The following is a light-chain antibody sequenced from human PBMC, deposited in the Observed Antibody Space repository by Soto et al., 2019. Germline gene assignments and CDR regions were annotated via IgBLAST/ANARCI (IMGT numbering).Light chain of an antibody. CDR3: QYYGNSLLT. V-gene: IGKV3-20*01. J-gene: IGKJ3*01. CDR2: RAS. Sequence: ELVLTQSPGTLSLSPGEGATLSCRASQSISSNYFAWYQQRPGQAPRLLLYRASSRAAGIPDKFSGSGSGTDFTLTINRLEPEDFAVYYCQYYGNSLLTFGPGTKVDIK. CDR1: QSISSNY.